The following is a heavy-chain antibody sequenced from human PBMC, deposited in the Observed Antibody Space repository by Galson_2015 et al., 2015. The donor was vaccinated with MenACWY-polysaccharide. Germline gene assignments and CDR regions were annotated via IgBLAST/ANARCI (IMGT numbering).Heavy chain of an antibody. CDR1: GDSVSSNSAA. Sequence: CAISGDSVSSNSAAWNWIRQSPSRGLEWLGRTYYRSKWYNDYAVSVKSRITINPDTSKNQFSLQLNSVTPEDTAVYYCTVNYGGNSGDAFDIWGQGTMVTVSS. CDR2: TYYRSKWYN. V-gene: IGHV6-1*01. CDR3: TVNYGGNSGDAFDI. J-gene: IGHJ3*02. D-gene: IGHD4-23*01.